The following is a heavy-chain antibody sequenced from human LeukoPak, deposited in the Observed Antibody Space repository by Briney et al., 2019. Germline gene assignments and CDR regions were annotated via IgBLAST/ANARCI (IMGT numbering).Heavy chain of an antibody. CDR2: ISGSGGST. D-gene: IGHD3-10*01. J-gene: IGHJ4*02. V-gene: IGHV3-23*01. CDR3: ARAIYTSGSYSPGY. Sequence: GGSLRLSCAASGFTFSSYAMSWVRQAPGKGLEWVSAISGSGGSTYYADSVKGRFTISRDNSKNTLYLQMNSLRAEDTALYHCARAIYTSGSYSPGYWGQGTLVTVSS. CDR1: GFTFSSYA.